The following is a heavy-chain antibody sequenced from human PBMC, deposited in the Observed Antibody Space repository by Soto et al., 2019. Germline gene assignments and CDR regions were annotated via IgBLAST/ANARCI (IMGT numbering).Heavy chain of an antibody. CDR1: GGSISSYY. D-gene: IGHD4-17*01. J-gene: IGHJ4*02. CDR2: IYYSGST. CDR3: ARGKDYGDFPFDY. V-gene: IGHV4-59*01. Sequence: QVQLQESGPGLVKPSETLSLTCTVSGGSISSYYWSWIRQPPGKGLEWIGYIYYSGSTNYNPSLKSRVTISVDTSKNQFSLKLSSVTAADTAVYYCARGKDYGDFPFDYWGQGTLVTVSS.